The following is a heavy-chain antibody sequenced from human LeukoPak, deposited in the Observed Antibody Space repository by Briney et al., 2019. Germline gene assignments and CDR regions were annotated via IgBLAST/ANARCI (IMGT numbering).Heavy chain of an antibody. CDR1: GYTLTELS. CDR3: TAAGTGYYGMDV. J-gene: IGHJ6*04. Sequence: ASVKVSCKVSGYTLTELSMHWVRQAPGKGLEWMGGFDPEDGETIYAQKFQGRVTMTEDTSTDTAYMELSSLRSEDTAVDYCTAAGTGYYGMDVWGKGTTVTVSS. D-gene: IGHD6-13*01. CDR2: FDPEDGET. V-gene: IGHV1-24*01.